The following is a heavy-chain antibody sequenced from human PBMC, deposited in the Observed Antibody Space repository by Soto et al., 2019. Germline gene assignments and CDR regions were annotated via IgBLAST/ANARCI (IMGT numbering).Heavy chain of an antibody. CDR1: GYTFTSYD. J-gene: IGHJ5*02. CDR2: MNPNSGNT. V-gene: IGHV1-8*01. CDR3: ARGPLVKLEEDWFDP. D-gene: IGHD1-1*01. Sequence: ASVKVSCKASGYTFTSYDINWVRQATGQGLEWMGWMNPNSGNTGYAQKFQGRVTMTRNTSISTAYMELSSLRSEETAVYYCARGPLVKLEEDWFDPWGQGTLVTVSS.